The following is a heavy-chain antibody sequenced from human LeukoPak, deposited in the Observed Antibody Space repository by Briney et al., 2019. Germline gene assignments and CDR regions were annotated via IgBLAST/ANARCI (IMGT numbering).Heavy chain of an antibody. CDR2: IYHSGST. D-gene: IGHD6-13*01. CDR1: GGSISSGGYY. J-gene: IGHJ4*02. CDR3: ARQVYSSSWSYYSDY. V-gene: IGHV4-30-2*02. Sequence: SETLSLTCTVSGGSISSGGYYWSWIRQPPGKGLEWIGYIYHSGSTYYNPSLKSRVTISVDRSKNQFSLKLSSVTPADTAVYYCARQVYSSSWSYYSDYWGQGTLVTVSS.